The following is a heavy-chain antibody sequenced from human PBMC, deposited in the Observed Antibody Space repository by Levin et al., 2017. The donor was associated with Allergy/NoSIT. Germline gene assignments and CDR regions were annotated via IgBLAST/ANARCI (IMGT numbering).Heavy chain of an antibody. CDR3: AKGQYDFWSDY. Sequence: GESLKISCAASGFTFSSYAMSWVRQAPGKGLEWVSAISGIGGRTYYADSVKGRFSISRDNSKNTLYLQINSLRAEDTALYYCAKGQYDFWSDYWGQGTLVTVSS. CDR1: GFTFSSYA. J-gene: IGHJ4*02. D-gene: IGHD3-3*01. V-gene: IGHV3-23*01. CDR2: ISGIGGRT.